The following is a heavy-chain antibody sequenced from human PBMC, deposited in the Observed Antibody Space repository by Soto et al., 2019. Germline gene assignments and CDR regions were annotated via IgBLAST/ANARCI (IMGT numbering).Heavy chain of an antibody. D-gene: IGHD6-13*01. CDR2: ISYDGSNK. CDR3: AKTSGYSSSHQFDY. V-gene: IGHV3-30*18. Sequence: GGSLRLSCAASGFTFSSYGMHWVRQAPGKGLEWVAVISYDGSNKYYADSVKGRFTISRDNSKNTLYLQMNSLRAEDTAVYYCAKTSGYSSSHQFDYWGQGTLVTVSS. J-gene: IGHJ4*02. CDR1: GFTFSSYG.